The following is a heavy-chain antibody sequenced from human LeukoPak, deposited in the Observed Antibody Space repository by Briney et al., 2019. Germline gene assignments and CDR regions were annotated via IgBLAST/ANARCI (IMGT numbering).Heavy chain of an antibody. CDR2: LSGSGDNT. V-gene: IGHV3-23*01. J-gene: IGHJ4*02. D-gene: IGHD3-22*01. CDR3: AKDRTTMTNYFDY. CDR1: GFTFSTYA. Sequence: GGSLRLSCAASGFTFSTYAMSWVRQATGKGLEWVSALSGSGDNTFYADSVKGRFTISRDNSRSTLYLHMNSLRADDTAIYYCAKDRTTMTNYFDYWGQGTLVTVSS.